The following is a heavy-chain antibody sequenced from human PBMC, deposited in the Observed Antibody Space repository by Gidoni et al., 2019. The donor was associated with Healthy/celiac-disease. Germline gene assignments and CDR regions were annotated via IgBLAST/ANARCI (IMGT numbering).Heavy chain of an antibody. CDR1: GFTFSRYS. Sequence: EVQLVESGGGLFKPGGSLRLSCAASGFTFSRYSMNWVRQAPGKGLEWVSSISSSSSYIYYADSVKGRFTISRDNAKNSLYLQMNSLRAEDTAVYYCASGSLRYFDWLLSPFDYWGQGTLVTVSS. V-gene: IGHV3-21*01. D-gene: IGHD3-9*01. J-gene: IGHJ4*02. CDR2: ISSSSSYI. CDR3: ASGSLRYFDWLLSPFDY.